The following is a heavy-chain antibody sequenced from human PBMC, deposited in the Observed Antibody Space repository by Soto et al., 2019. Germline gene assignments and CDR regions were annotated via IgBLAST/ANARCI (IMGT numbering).Heavy chain of an antibody. J-gene: IGHJ6*02. V-gene: IGHV3-30*03. CDR2: ISYDGSNK. D-gene: IGHD4-17*01. Sequence: PGGSLRLSCAASGFTFSSYGMHWVRQAPGKGLEWVAVISYDGSNKYYADSVKGRFTISRDNSKNTLYLQMNSLRAEDTAVYYCARDLESDYALYGMDVWGQGTTVTVS. CDR1: GFTFSSYG. CDR3: ARDLESDYALYGMDV.